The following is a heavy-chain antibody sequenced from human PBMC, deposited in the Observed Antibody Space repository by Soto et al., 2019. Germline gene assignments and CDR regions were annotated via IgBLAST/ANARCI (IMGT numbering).Heavy chain of an antibody. Sequence: ASVKVSCKASGYTFTSYGISWVRQAPGQGLEWMGWISAYNGNTNYAQKLQGRVTMTTDTSTSTAYMELRSLRSDDTAVYYCARVNYYASGSYYYYHMDVWGPGTTVTVSS. CDR2: ISAYNGNT. V-gene: IGHV1-18*01. CDR3: ARVNYYASGSYYYYHMDV. D-gene: IGHD3-10*01. J-gene: IGHJ6*02. CDR1: GYTFTSYG.